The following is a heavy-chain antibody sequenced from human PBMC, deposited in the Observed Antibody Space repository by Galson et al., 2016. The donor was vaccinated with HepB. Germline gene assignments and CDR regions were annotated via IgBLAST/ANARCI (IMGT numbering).Heavy chain of an antibody. CDR1: GFSLSVFGVG. J-gene: IGHJ4*02. D-gene: IGHD6-19*01. Sequence: PALVKPTQTVTLTCTFSGFSLSVFGVGVGWIRQPPGKALEWPALIYWDDNTWYSPSLKSRLTITKDTSKNQVVLTMTSMDPVDTATYYCARNGHTTGWWDYWGQGTLVTVSS. CDR2: IYWDDNT. CDR3: ARNGHTTGWWDY. V-gene: IGHV2-5*02.